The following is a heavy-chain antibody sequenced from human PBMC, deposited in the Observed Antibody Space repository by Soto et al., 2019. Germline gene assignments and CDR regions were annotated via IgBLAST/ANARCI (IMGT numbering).Heavy chain of an antibody. CDR1: GFTFSSYA. V-gene: IGHV3-23*01. D-gene: IGHD1-26*01. CDR2: ISGSGGST. J-gene: IGHJ6*02. Sequence: EVQLLESGGGLVQPGGSLRLSCAASGFTFSSYAMSWVRQAPGKGLEWVSAISGSGGSTYYADSVKGRFTISRDNSKNTLYLQMNSLRAEDTAVYYCAKSAGSYGGVHYYGMDVWGQGTTVTVSS. CDR3: AKSAGSYGGVHYYGMDV.